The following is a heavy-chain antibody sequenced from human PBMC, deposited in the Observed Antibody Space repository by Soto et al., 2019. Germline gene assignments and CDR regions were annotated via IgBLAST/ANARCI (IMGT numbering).Heavy chain of an antibody. CDR2: ISSSGSNK. V-gene: IGHV3-48*03. D-gene: IGHD2-15*01. CDR1: GFTFSSYE. Sequence: EVQLVESGGGLVQPGGSLRLSCAASGFTFSSYEMNWVRQAPGKGLEWVSYISSSGSNKNYADSVKGRFTISRDNAKNSLYLQMNSLRAEDTAVYYCARDCSGGSCYYSYYYGMDGWGQGTTVTVSS. J-gene: IGHJ6*02. CDR3: ARDCSGGSCYYSYYYGMDG.